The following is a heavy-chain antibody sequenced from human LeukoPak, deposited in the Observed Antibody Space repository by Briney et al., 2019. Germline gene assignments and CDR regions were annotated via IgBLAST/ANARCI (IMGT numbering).Heavy chain of an antibody. CDR2: IRHDGSNK. Sequence: PGGSLRLSCAASGLTFNIYDMHWVRRAPGKGLEWVAIIRHDGSNKFYADSVKGRFTISRDNSRNTLFLQMNSLRTEDTAVYYCAKFDLWGQGTLVSVSS. J-gene: IGHJ4*02. V-gene: IGHV3-30*02. CDR1: GLTFNIYD. CDR3: AKFDL.